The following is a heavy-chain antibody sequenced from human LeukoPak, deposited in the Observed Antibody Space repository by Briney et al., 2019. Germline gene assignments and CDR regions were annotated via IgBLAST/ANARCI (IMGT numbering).Heavy chain of an antibody. CDR2: MKPDGSEI. J-gene: IGHJ4*02. D-gene: IGHD3-16*01. CDR3: AKDPFGKYDY. CDR1: GFTFSTYW. V-gene: IGHV3-7*03. Sequence: GSLRLSCAASGFTFSTYWMTWVRQAPGKGLEWVANMKPDGSEIYYVDSVKGRFTISRDNAKSSLYLQMNSLRAEDTAVYYCAKDPFGKYDYWGQGTLVTVSS.